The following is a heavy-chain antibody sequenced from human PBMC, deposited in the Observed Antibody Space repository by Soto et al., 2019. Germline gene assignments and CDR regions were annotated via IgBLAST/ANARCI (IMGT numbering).Heavy chain of an antibody. V-gene: IGHV3-30-3*01. J-gene: IGHJ4*02. CDR2: ISDDGDKT. D-gene: IGHD1-1*01. CDR1: GFMFSGYA. CDR3: ARGAYKWNDFVIDH. Sequence: QVQLVESGGGVVQPVTSLRLSCAASGFMFSGYAMHWVRQAPGQGLEWVAIISDDGDKTYYADSVKGRFIISRDNSKKTLNLQMNNLRPDDTAMYYCARGAYKWNDFVIDHWGRGTRVTVAS.